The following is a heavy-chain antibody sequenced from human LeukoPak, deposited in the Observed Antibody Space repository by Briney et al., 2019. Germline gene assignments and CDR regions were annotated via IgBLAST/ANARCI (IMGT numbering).Heavy chain of an antibody. J-gene: IGHJ4*02. CDR1: GFTFSSSW. Sequence: GGSLRLSCAASGFTFSSSWLSWVRQAPGKGLEWVAVISHDGSNKYYADSVKGRFTISRDNSKNTLYLQMNSLRAEDTAVYYCVWELQSYVNFDYWGQGTLVTVSS. D-gene: IGHD5-24*01. CDR2: ISHDGSNK. CDR3: VWELQSYVNFDY. V-gene: IGHV3-30-3*01.